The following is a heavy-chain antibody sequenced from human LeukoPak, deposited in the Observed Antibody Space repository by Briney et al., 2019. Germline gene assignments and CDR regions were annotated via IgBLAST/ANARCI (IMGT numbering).Heavy chain of an antibody. J-gene: IGHJ4*02. Sequence: KPSETLSLTCAVYGGSSSVYYXSXXXXXXXXXXXXXXXINHSGSTNYNPSLKSRVTMSVDTSKNQFSLKLTSVTAADTAVYYCARVEYQLLTWRHLGDYWGQGTLVTVSS. V-gene: IGHV4-34*01. CDR2: INHSGST. D-gene: IGHD2-2*01. CDR1: GGSSSVYY. CDR3: ARVEYQLLTWRHLGDY.